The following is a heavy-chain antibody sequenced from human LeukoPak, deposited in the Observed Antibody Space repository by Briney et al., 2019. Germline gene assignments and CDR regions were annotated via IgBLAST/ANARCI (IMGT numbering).Heavy chain of an antibody. CDR2: IYPGDSDT. V-gene: IGHV5-51*01. Sequence: GESLKISCKGSGYSLSTFWIGWVRQMPGKGLEWMGIIYPGDSDTRYSPSFQGQVTISADKSISTAYLQWSSLKASDTAMYYCARDNSNYFDYWGQGTLVTVSS. J-gene: IGHJ4*02. CDR1: GYSLSTFW. D-gene: IGHD4-11*01. CDR3: ARDNSNYFDY.